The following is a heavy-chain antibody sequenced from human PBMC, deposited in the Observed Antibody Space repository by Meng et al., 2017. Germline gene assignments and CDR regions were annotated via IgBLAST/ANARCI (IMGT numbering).Heavy chain of an antibody. Sequence: SETLSLTCAVYGGSFSGYYWSWIRQPPGTGLEWIGEINHSGNTNYNTSLKSRVTISVDTSKNQFSLKLSPVTAADTAVYYCARGRGSYNRAAHFDYWGQGTLVTVSS. CDR3: ARGRGSYNRAAHFDY. CDR1: GGSFSGYY. V-gene: IGHV4-34*01. D-gene: IGHD1-26*01. J-gene: IGHJ4*02. CDR2: INHSGNT.